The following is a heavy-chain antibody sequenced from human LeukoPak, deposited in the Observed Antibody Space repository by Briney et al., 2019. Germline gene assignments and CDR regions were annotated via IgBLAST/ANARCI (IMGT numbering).Heavy chain of an antibody. CDR1: GFTFSSYG. CDR2: IRYDGSNK. Sequence: PGGSLRLSCAASGFTFSSYGMHWVRQAPGKGLEWVAFIRYDGSNKYYADSVKGRFTISRDNSKNTLYLQMNSLRAEDTAVYYCAKDHMQVLRYFDWLSHFDYWGQGTLVTVSS. D-gene: IGHD3-9*01. CDR3: AKDHMQVLRYFDWLSHFDY. J-gene: IGHJ4*02. V-gene: IGHV3-30*02.